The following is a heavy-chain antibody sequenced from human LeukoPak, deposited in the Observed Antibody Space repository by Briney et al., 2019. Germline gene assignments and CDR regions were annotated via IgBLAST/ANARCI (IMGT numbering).Heavy chain of an antibody. CDR3: ARRSTNDYGDLFDP. J-gene: IGHJ5*02. V-gene: IGHV4-39*01. D-gene: IGHD4-17*01. CDR1: GGSISSSRYY. CDR2: IYYSGST. Sequence: SETLSLTCTVSGGSISSSRYYWGWIRQPPGKGLEWMGSIYYSGSTYYNPSLKSRVTISVDTSKNQFSLKLSSVTAADTAVYYCARRSTNDYGDLFDPWGQGTLVTVSS.